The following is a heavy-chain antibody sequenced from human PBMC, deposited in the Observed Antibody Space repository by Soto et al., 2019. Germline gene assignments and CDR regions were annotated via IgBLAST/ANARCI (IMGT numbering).Heavy chain of an antibody. J-gene: IGHJ2*01. D-gene: IGHD2-15*01. Sequence: QVQLVQSGAEVKKPGASVKVSCKASGYTFTSYDINWVRQAAGQGLEWIGWMNPNSGKAVYAQKFQGRVTMALNTSLRTAYMELSSLRSDDTAVYFCARGLVVVSATYWYFDLWGRGTLVTVSS. V-gene: IGHV1-8*01. CDR3: ARGLVVVSATYWYFDL. CDR1: GYTFTSYD. CDR2: MNPNSGKA.